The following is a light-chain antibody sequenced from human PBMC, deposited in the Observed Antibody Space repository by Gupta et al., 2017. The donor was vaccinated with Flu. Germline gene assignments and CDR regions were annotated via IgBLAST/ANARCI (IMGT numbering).Light chain of an antibody. CDR1: QSISSW. J-gene: IGKJ1*01. Sequence: DIQMTQSPSTLSASIGDRVTITCRASQSISSWLAWYQQKPGKAPKLLIYKASSLESGVPSRFSGSGSGTEFTLTSSSLQPDDFATYYCQQYNSWTFGQGTKVEIK. CDR3: QQYNSWT. V-gene: IGKV1-5*03. CDR2: KAS.